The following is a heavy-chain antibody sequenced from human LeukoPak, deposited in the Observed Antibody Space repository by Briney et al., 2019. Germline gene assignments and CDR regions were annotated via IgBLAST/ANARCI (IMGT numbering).Heavy chain of an antibody. J-gene: IGHJ6*03. CDR1: GYTFTGYY. CDR3: ARGRRRHSGYYYYMDV. Sequence: ASVKVSCKASGYTFTGYYMHWVRQAPGQGLEWMGWINPNSGNTGYAQKFQGRVTITRNTSISTAYMELSSLRSEDTAVYYCARGRRRHSGYYYYMDVWGKGTTVTVSS. D-gene: IGHD3-10*01. CDR2: INPNSGNT. V-gene: IGHV1-8*03.